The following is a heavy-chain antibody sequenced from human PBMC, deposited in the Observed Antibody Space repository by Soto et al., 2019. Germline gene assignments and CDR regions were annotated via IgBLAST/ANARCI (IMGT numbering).Heavy chain of an antibody. CDR1: GYTFSSYD. V-gene: IGHV1-8*02. J-gene: IGHJ5*02. Sequence: QMQLVQSGAEVKKPGASVKVSCKASGYTFSSYDITWVRQAAGQGLEWMGWVNPNSGDTDHTQKCQGRVTMTRDTSTNTAYMELSSLRSEDTAVYYCARKGFLDWFVDLWCQGTLVTVSS. CDR2: VNPNSGDT. CDR3: ARKGFLDWFVDL. D-gene: IGHD3-9*01.